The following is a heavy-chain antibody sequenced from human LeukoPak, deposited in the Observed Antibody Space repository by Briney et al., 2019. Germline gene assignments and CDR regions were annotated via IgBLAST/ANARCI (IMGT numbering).Heavy chain of an antibody. Sequence: SVKVSCKASGGTFSSYAISWVRQSPGQGLEWMGGIIPFFGTANYAQKFQGRVTITADESTSTAYMELSSLRSEDTAVYYCAREGGDNWNSRDSNYYYYYYMDVWGKGTTVTVSS. CDR2: IIPFFGTA. J-gene: IGHJ6*03. CDR1: GGTFSSYA. CDR3: AREGGDNWNSRDSNYYYYYYMDV. D-gene: IGHD1-7*01. V-gene: IGHV1-69*01.